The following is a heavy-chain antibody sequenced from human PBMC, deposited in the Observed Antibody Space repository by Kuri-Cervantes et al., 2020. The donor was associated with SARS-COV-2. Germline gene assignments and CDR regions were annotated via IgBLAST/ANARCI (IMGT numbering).Heavy chain of an antibody. J-gene: IGHJ4*02. D-gene: IGHD4-17*01. V-gene: IGHV3-21*01. CDR2: ISSSSSYI. CDR3: ARDSTGYGDPFDY. Sequence: ETLSLTCAASGFTFSSYSMNWVRQAPGKGLEWVPSISSSSSYIYYADSVKGRFTISRDNSKNTLYLQMNSLRAEDTAVYYCARDSTGYGDPFDYWGQGTLVTVSS. CDR1: GFTFSSYS.